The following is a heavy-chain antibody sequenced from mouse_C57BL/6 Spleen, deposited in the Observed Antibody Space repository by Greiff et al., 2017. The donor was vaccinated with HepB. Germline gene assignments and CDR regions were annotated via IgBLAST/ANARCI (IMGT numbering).Heavy chain of an antibody. CDR2: IYPGDGDT. V-gene: IGHV1-82*01. Sequence: QVQLQQSGPELVKPGASVKISCKASGYAFSSSWMNWVKQRPGKGLEWIGRIYPGDGDTNYNGKFKGKATLTADKSSSTAYMQLSSLTSEDSAVYFCARSFTTVVADAMDYWGQGTSVTVSS. CDR3: ARSFTTVVADAMDY. D-gene: IGHD1-1*01. CDR1: GYAFSSSW. J-gene: IGHJ4*01.